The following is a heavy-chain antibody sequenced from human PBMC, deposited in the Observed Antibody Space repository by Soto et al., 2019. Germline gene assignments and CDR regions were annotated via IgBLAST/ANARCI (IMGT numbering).Heavy chain of an antibody. Sequence: GGSLRLSCAASGFTFSSYWMSWVRQAPGKGLEWVANIKQDGSEKYYVDSVKGRFTISRDNAKNSLYLQMNSLRAEDTAVYYCARSFLGSGWSYGGRNFDYWGQGTLVTVSS. V-gene: IGHV3-7*01. J-gene: IGHJ4*02. CDR3: ARSFLGSGWSYGGRNFDY. D-gene: IGHD6-19*01. CDR1: GFTFSSYW. CDR2: IKQDGSEK.